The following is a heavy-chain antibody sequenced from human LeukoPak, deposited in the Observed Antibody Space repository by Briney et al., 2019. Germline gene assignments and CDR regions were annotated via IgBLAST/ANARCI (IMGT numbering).Heavy chain of an antibody. V-gene: IGHV4-61*01. D-gene: IGHD2-2*01. CDR3: ARLVVPAAMGGFDY. CDR1: GGSVSSGSYY. J-gene: IGHJ4*02. CDR2: IYYSGTT. Sequence: SETLSLTCTVSGGSVSSGSYYWRWIRQSPGKGLEWVGSIYYSGTTNYNPSLKSRVTISVDTSKNQFSLKLSSVTAADTAVYYCARLVVPAAMGGFDYWGQGTLVTVSS.